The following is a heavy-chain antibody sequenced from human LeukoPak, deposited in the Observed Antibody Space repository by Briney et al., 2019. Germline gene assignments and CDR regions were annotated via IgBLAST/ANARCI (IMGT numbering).Heavy chain of an antibody. Sequence: SETLSLTCTVSGGSISSISYYWGWIRQPPGKGLEWIGTVYYSGSTYYNSSHKSRVTISVDTSKNQFSLKLSSVTAADTAVYYCARETEVPGGRSWDFWGQGTLVTVSS. D-gene: IGHD6-19*01. CDR2: VYYSGST. V-gene: IGHV4-39*07. CDR1: GGSISSISYY. J-gene: IGHJ4*02. CDR3: ARETEVPGGRSWDF.